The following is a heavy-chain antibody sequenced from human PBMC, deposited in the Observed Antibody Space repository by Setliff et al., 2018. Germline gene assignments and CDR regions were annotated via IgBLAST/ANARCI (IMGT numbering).Heavy chain of an antibody. D-gene: IGHD5-18*01. CDR2: IYYSGNT. J-gene: IGHJ3*02. V-gene: IGHV4-31*11. CDR3: ARVPRFTDTRNAFDI. Sequence: SETLSLTCAVSGDSISSSNWWNWIRQHPGKGLEWIGYIYYSGNTYYNLSLKSRVTISVDTSKNQFSLKLSSVTAADTAVYYCARVPRFTDTRNAFDIWGQGTMVTVSS. CDR1: GDSISSSNW.